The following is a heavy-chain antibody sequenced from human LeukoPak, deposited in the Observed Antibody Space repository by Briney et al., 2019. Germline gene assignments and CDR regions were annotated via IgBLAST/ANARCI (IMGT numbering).Heavy chain of an antibody. CDR1: GFTFSSYG. D-gene: IGHD3-3*01. Sequence: PGGSLRLSCAASGFTFSSYGMHWVRQAPGKGLEWVAFIRYDGSNKYYADSVKGRFTISRDNSKNTLYLQMNSLRAEDTAVYYCAKDPTIFGVVPTFYFDYWGQGTLVTASS. CDR3: AKDPTIFGVVPTFYFDY. J-gene: IGHJ4*02. CDR2: IRYDGSNK. V-gene: IGHV3-30*02.